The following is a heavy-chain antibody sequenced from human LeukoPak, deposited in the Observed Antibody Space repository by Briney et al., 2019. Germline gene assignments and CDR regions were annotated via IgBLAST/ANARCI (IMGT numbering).Heavy chain of an antibody. CDR1: GSTFNTYN. Sequence: SGGSLRLSCAGSGSTFNTYNMNWVRQAPGKGLEWVSSISSSSSYIYYADSVKGRFTISRDNAKNSLYLQMNSLRSDDTAVYYCARDSVPLWAAGHFDYWGQGTLVTVSS. CDR2: ISSSSSYI. CDR3: ARDSVPLWAAGHFDY. J-gene: IGHJ4*02. D-gene: IGHD6-13*01. V-gene: IGHV3-21*04.